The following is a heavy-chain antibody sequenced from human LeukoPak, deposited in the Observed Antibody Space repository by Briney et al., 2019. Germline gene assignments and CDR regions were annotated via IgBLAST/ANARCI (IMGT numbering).Heavy chain of an antibody. J-gene: IGHJ4*02. Sequence: SETLSLTCAVYGGSFSGYYWSWIRQPPGEGLEWIGETNHSGSTNYNPSLKSRVTISVDTSKNQFSLKLSSVTAADTAVYYCARAPPFGVVIDFDYWGQGTLVTVSS. CDR1: GGSFSGYY. D-gene: IGHD3-3*01. CDR3: ARAPPFGVVIDFDY. V-gene: IGHV4-34*01. CDR2: TNHSGST.